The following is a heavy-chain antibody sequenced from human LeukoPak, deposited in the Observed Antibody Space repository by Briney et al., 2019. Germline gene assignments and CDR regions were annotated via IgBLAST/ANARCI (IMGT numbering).Heavy chain of an antibody. J-gene: IGHJ5*02. V-gene: IGHV3-23*01. CDR3: AKGNYYDSSAYNWFDP. Sequence: GGSLRLSCATSGFTFSSYAMTWVRQAPGKGLEWVSSLSGSAHLTYYADSVKGRFTISRDNSKNTLYLQMNSLRAEDTAVYYCAKGNYYDSSAYNWFDPWGQGTLVTVSS. D-gene: IGHD3-22*01. CDR2: LSGSAHLT. CDR1: GFTFSSYA.